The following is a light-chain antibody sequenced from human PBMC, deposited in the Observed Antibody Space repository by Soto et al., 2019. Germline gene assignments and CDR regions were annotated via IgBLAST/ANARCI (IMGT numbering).Light chain of an antibody. CDR1: QSVSSSY. V-gene: IGKV3-20*01. CDR3: QQYGSSRWT. J-gene: IGKJ1*01. CDR2: GAS. Sequence: EIVLTQSPGTLSLSPGERVTLSCRASQSVSSSYLAWYQQKPGQAPRLLIYGASGRATGIPDRFSGSGSGTDFTLTISRLEPEDFAVYYCQQYGSSRWTFGQGTKVEIK.